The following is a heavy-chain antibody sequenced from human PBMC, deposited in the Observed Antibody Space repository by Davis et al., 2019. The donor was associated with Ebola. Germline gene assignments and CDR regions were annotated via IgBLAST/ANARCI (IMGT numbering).Heavy chain of an antibody. V-gene: IGHV1-58*01. CDR1: GFTFTSSA. Sequence: SVKVSCKASGFTFTSSAVQWVRQARGQRLEWIGWIAVGSGNTNYAQKIQERITITRDMSTSTAYMELSSLTSEDTAVYYCARGSDFWSGLYWFDPWGQGTLVTVSS. D-gene: IGHD3-3*01. J-gene: IGHJ5*02. CDR3: ARGSDFWSGLYWFDP. CDR2: IAVGSGNT.